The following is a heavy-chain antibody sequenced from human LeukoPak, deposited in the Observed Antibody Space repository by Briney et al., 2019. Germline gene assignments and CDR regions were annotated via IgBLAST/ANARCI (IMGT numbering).Heavy chain of an antibody. Sequence: GGSLRLSCAASGFTFSSYSMNWVRQAPGKGLEWVSSISSSSSYIYYADSVKGRFTIYRDNAKNSLYLQMNSLRAEDTAVYYCASKTTVTTRGGIIDYWGQGTLVTVSS. J-gene: IGHJ4*02. V-gene: IGHV3-21*01. CDR3: ASKTTVTTRGGIIDY. D-gene: IGHD4-4*01. CDR2: ISSSSSYI. CDR1: GFTFSSYS.